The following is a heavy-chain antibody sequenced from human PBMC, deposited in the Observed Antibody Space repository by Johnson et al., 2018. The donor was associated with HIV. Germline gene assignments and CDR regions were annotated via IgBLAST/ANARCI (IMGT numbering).Heavy chain of an antibody. D-gene: IGHD5-24*01. CDR2: IFSVGNT. CDR1: GITVSSNY. V-gene: IGHV3-66*02. J-gene: IGHJ3*02. Sequence: VQLVESGGGLVQSGGSLRLSCAASGITVSSNYMSWVRRAPGKGLEWVSLIFSVGNTNYADSVKGLFTISRDNSKNMLYLQMNSLRPEDTAVYYCARDGRDLATRGAFDIWGPGTVVTVSS. CDR3: ARDGRDLATRGAFDI.